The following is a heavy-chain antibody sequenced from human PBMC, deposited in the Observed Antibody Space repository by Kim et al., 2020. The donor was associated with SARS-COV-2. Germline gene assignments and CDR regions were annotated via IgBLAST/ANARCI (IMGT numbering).Heavy chain of an antibody. CDR3: AKAPIVDVPTGKTWFDP. V-gene: IGHV3-30*02. J-gene: IGHJ5*02. D-gene: IGHD2-2*01. Sequence: VNGRFTISRDNSKSTLYLQMNSLRLEDTAVYYCAKAPIVDVPTGKTWFDPWGQGTLVIVSS.